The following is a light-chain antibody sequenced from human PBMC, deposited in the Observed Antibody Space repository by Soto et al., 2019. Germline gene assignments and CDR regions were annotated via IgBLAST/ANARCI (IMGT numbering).Light chain of an antibody. CDR3: QQYGTSPPMYT. CDR1: QSVSSSY. V-gene: IGKV3-20*01. J-gene: IGKJ2*01. Sequence: EIVLTQSPGTLSLSPGERATLSCRASQSVSSSYLAWYQQKPGQAPRLLIHGASNRATGIPDRFSGSGSGTDLILTISRLEPEDFAVYYCQQYGTSPPMYTFGQGTNLEIK. CDR2: GAS.